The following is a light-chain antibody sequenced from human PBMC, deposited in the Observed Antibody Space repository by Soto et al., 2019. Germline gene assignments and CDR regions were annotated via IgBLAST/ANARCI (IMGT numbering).Light chain of an antibody. CDR3: CSYTNSDTLV. Sequence: QSVLTQPASVSGSPGQSITISCTATSSDVGAHNYVSWYQQHPGKAPKLIIFEVSNRPSGISTRFSGSKSGNTASLTISGLQAEDEADYYCCSYTNSDTLVFGGGTKLTVL. CDR2: EVS. V-gene: IGLV2-14*03. J-gene: IGLJ2*01. CDR1: SSDVGAHNY.